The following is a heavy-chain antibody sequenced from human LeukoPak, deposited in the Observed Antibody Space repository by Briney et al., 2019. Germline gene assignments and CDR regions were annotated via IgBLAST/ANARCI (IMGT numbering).Heavy chain of an antibody. Sequence: ASVKVSCKASGYTFNNYGISWVRQAPGQGLEWMGWISTYTGNTNYAQKLQGRVTMTTDTSTSTAYMELRSLRSDDTAVYYCARRSGYNYYMDVWGKGTTVTVSS. D-gene: IGHD3-10*01. CDR1: GYTFNNYG. CDR2: ISTYTGNT. V-gene: IGHV1-18*01. J-gene: IGHJ6*03. CDR3: ARRSGYNYYMDV.